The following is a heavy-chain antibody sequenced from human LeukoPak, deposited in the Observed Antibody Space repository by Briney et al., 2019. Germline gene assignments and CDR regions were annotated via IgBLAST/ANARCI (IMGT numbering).Heavy chain of an antibody. D-gene: IGHD6-19*01. J-gene: IGHJ4*02. V-gene: IGHV3-13*01. CDR1: GFTFSSYD. CDR3: ARAGGGWSFDY. CDR2: IGTAGDT. Sequence: SGGSLRLSCAASGFTFSSYDMHWVRQATGKGLEWVSAIGTAGDTYYPGSVKGRFTISREKAKNSLYLQMNSLRAGDTAVYYCARAGGGWSFDYWGQGTLVTVSS.